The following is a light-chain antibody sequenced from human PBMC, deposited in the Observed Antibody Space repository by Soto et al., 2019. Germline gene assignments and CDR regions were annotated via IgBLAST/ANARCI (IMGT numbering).Light chain of an antibody. CDR3: HQYDSWT. J-gene: IGKJ1*01. V-gene: IGKV3-20*01. CDR2: GAS. Sequence: EIVLTQSPATLSLPPGERATLSCRASQSISSYLAWYQQKPGQAPRLLIYGASSRATGIPDRFSGSGSGTDFTLTISRLEPEDFAVYYCHQYDSWTFGQGTKVDIK. CDR1: QSISSY.